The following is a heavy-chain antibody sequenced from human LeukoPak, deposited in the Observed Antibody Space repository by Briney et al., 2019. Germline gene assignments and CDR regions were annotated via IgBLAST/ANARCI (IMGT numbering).Heavy chain of an antibody. CDR3: ARDRAEYLRPDAFDI. J-gene: IGHJ3*02. CDR2: IIPIFGTA. V-gene: IGHV1-69*05. D-gene: IGHD6-6*01. Sequence: SVKVSCKASGGTFSSYAISWVRQAPGQGLEWMGRIIPIFGTANYAQKFQGGVTITTDESTSTAYMELSSLRSEDTAVYYCARDRAEYLRPDAFDIWGQGTMVTVSS. CDR1: GGTFSSYA.